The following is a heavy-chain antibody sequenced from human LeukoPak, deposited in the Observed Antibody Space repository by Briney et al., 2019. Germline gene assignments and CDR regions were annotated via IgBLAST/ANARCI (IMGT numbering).Heavy chain of an antibody. CDR1: GFTFSSYA. CDR3: TGYGLDY. J-gene: IGHJ4*02. Sequence: HPGGSLRLSCAASGFTFSSYAMSWVRQAPGKGLEWVSVIYSGGSPYYADSVKGRFTISRDNSKNTLYLQMNSLGADDTAIYYCTGYGLDYWGRGTLVTVSS. D-gene: IGHD5-18*01. V-gene: IGHV3-23*03. CDR2: IYSGGSP.